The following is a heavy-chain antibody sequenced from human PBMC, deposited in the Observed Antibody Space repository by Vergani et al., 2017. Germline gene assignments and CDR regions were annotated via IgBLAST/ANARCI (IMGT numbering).Heavy chain of an antibody. J-gene: IGHJ4*02. V-gene: IGHV3-30*02. CDR2: IRYDGSNK. CDR3: AKLQGTVTTSVGH. CDR1: GFTFSSYG. D-gene: IGHD4-17*01. Sequence: QVQLVESGGGVVQPGGSLTLSCAASGFTFSSYGMHWVRQAPGKGLEWVAFIRYDGSNKYYADSVKGRFTISRDNSKNTLYLQMNSLRAEDTAVYYCAKLQGTVTTSVGHWGQGTLVTVSS.